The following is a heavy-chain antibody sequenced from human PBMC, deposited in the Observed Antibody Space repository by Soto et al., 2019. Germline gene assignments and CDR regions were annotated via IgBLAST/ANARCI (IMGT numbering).Heavy chain of an antibody. D-gene: IGHD3-10*01. J-gene: IGHJ4*02. CDR2: ISSTTNYI. CDR1: GFTFTRYS. CDR3: AREFEDITSNFDY. V-gene: IGHV3-21*06. Sequence: EVPLVESGGGLVKPGGSLRLSCAASGFTFTRYSMNWVRQAPGKGLEWISSISSTTNYIYYGDSMKARSTISRDNAKNSLYLEMNRLRAEDTAVYYCAREFEDITSNFDYWGKGTLVTVSS.